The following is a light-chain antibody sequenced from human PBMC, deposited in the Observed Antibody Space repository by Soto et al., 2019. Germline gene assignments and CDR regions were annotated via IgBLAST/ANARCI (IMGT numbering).Light chain of an antibody. V-gene: IGLV1-40*01. CDR1: GSNIGAGYD. CDR2: GNN. Sequence: QSVLTQPPSVSGAPGQRVIISCTGSGSNIGAGYDVHWYQHLPGTAPKLLIYGNNNRPSGVPDRFSGSKSGTSASLAITGLQAEDEADYYCQSYGSSLSGSRVFGGGTKLTVL. CDR3: QSYGSSLSGSRV. J-gene: IGLJ3*02.